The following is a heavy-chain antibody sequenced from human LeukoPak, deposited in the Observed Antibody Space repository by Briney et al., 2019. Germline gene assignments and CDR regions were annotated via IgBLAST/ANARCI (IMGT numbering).Heavy chain of an antibody. D-gene: IGHD3-9*01. CDR2: ISAYNGNT. Sequence: ASVKVSCKASGYTFTSYGISWVRQAPGQGLEWMGWISAYNGNTNYAQKLQGRVTMTTDTSTSTAYMELRSLRSDDTAVYYCARPGENYDILTGYYYYYYMDVWGKRTTVTLSS. J-gene: IGHJ6*03. CDR3: ARPGENYDILTGYYYYYYMDV. CDR1: GYTFTSYG. V-gene: IGHV1-18*01.